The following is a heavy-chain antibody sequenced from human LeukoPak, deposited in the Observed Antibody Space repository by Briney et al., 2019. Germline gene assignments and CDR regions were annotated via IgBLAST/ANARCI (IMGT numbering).Heavy chain of an antibody. Sequence: GGSLRLSCAASGCTFSTYWMTWVRQAPGKGLEWVANIKQDGREKYYLDSVKGRFTISRDNAKNSLALQMNSPRAEDTAVYYCARDMGGIVGATTAFDFWGQGTMVTVSP. D-gene: IGHD1-26*01. CDR3: ARDMGGIVGATTAFDF. CDR2: IKQDGREK. V-gene: IGHV3-7*03. J-gene: IGHJ3*01. CDR1: GCTFSTYW.